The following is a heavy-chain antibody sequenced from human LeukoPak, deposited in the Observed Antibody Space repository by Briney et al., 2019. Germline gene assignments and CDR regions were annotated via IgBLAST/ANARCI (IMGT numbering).Heavy chain of an antibody. CDR1: GRTFSSYA. CDR2: IIPILGIA. Sequence: SVKVSCKASGRTFSSYAISWVRQAPGQGLEWMGRIIPILGIANYAQKFQGRVTITADKSTSTAYMELSSLRSEDTAVYYCAKINSGYVLYFDYWGQGTLVTVSS. J-gene: IGHJ4*02. D-gene: IGHD5-12*01. CDR3: AKINSGYVLYFDY. V-gene: IGHV1-69*04.